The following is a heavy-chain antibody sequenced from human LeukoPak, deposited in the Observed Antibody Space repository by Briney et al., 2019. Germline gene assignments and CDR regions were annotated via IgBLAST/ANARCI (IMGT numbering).Heavy chain of an antibody. CDR2: TSTSGGSA. V-gene: IGHV3-23*01. D-gene: IGHD1-26*01. J-gene: IGHJ4*02. CDR3: ARYSGSYYYPPAWDL. CDR1: GFTFSNNA. Sequence: GGCLRLSCAASGFTFSNNAMSWVRQAPGKGLEWVSATSTSGGSAYYADSVKGRFTISRDNSKNTLYLQMDSLRADDTAVYYCARYSGSYYYPPAWDLWGQGTLVTVSS.